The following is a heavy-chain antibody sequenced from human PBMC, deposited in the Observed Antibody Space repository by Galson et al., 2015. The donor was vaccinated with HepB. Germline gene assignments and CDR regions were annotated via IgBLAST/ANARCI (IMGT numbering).Heavy chain of an antibody. D-gene: IGHD4-17*01. CDR2: IKEDGSET. CDR3: ARSARGDYSYCYYMGV. V-gene: IGHV3-7*01. Sequence: SLRLSCAASGFTFGSYWMSWVRQAPGKGLEWVADIKEDGSETHYVDSVKGRFTISRDNAKNSLYLQMNSLRVEDAAVYYCARSARGDYSYCYYMGVWGKGTTVTVSS. J-gene: IGHJ6*03. CDR1: GFTFGSYW.